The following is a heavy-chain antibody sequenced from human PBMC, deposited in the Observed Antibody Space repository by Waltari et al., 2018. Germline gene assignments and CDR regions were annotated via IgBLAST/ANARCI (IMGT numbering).Heavy chain of an antibody. Sequence: EVQLLESGGGLVQPGGSLRLSCAASGFTFSSYAMSWVRQAPGKGSEVGSAIRGRSGRTYYADSVKGRFNISRDNSKNTLYLQMNSLRAEDTAVYYCAKDKIAVAGTVYWGQGTLVTVSS. CDR1: GFTFSSYA. CDR2: IRGRSGRT. J-gene: IGHJ4*02. D-gene: IGHD6-19*01. CDR3: AKDKIAVAGTVY. V-gene: IGHV3-23*01.